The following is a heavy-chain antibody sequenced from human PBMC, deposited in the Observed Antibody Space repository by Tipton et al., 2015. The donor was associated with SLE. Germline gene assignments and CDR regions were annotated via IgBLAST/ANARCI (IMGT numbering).Heavy chain of an antibody. V-gene: IGHV4-59*08. CDR1: GGSISSHY. Sequence: LRLSCTVSGGSISSHYWSWIRQPPGKGLEWIGYIYYSGSTNYNPSLKSRVTISVDTSKNQFSLKLSSVTAADTAVYYCARGDFFDIWGQGTLVTVSS. J-gene: IGHJ4*02. CDR2: IYYSGST. D-gene: IGHD3-22*01. CDR3: ARGDFFDI.